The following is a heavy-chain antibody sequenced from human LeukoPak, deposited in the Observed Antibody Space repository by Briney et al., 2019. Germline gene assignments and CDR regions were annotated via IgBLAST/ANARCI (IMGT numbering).Heavy chain of an antibody. Sequence: GGSLRLSCAASGFTFSSYSMNWVRQAPGKGLEWVSSISSSSSYIYYADSVKGRFTISRDNAKNSLYLQMNSLRAEDTAVYYCARGRKTAVNRVSSGWWSHYYFDYWGQGTLVTVSS. CDR3: ARGRKTAVNRVSSGWWSHYYFDY. D-gene: IGHD6-19*01. CDR2: ISSSSSYI. CDR1: GFTFSSYS. J-gene: IGHJ4*02. V-gene: IGHV3-21*01.